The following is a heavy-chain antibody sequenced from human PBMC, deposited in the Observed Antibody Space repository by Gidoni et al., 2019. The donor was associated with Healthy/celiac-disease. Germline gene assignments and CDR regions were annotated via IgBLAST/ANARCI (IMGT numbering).Heavy chain of an antibody. CDR3: AREDCSGGSCYNY. CDR2: IIPILGIA. Sequence: QVQLVQSGAEVKKPGSSVKVSCKASGGTFSSYTISWVRQAPGQGLEWMGRIIPILGIANYAQKFQGRVTITADKSTSTAYMELSSLRSEDTAVYYCAREDCSGGSCYNYWGQGTLVTVSS. J-gene: IGHJ4*02. V-gene: IGHV1-69*08. CDR1: GGTFSSYT. D-gene: IGHD2-15*01.